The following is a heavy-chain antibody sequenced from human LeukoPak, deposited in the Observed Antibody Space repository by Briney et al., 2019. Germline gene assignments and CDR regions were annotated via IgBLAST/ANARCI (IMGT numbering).Heavy chain of an antibody. CDR1: GFTFSSYA. CDR2: ISGSGGST. D-gene: IGHD3-22*01. Sequence: PGGSLRLSCAASGFTFSSYAMSWVRQAPGKGLEWVSAISGSGGSTYYADSVKGRLTTSRDNSKNTLYLQMNSLRAEDTAVYYCAKPYDSSGYYPGWFQHWGQGTLVTVSS. CDR3: AKPYDSSGYYPGWFQH. J-gene: IGHJ1*01. V-gene: IGHV3-23*01.